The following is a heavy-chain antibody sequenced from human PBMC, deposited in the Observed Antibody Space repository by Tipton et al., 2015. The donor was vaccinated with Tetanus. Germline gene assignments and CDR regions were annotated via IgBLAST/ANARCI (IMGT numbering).Heavy chain of an antibody. CDR3: ARRRVAMSGHYGMDV. Sequence: SLRLSCAASGFIFSSYGIHWVRQAPGKGLEWVAVSWYDDTDKYYADSVKGRFTISRDSAKNSVYLQMTSLRVEDTALYYCARRRVAMSGHYGMDVWGQGTTVTVSS. CDR1: GFIFSSYG. CDR2: SWYDDTDK. V-gene: IGHV3-33*01. D-gene: IGHD3-10*01. J-gene: IGHJ6*02.